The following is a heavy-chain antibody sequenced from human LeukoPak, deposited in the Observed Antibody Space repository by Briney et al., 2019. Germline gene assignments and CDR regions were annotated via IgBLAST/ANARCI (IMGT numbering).Heavy chain of an antibody. CDR1: GFSLNTGGMC. Sequence: SGPALVKPTQTLTLTCTFSGFSLNTGGMCVSWVRQPPGKALEWLAIIDWEDDKYYTTSLKPRLTVSKDTSKNQVVLTMTNMDPVDTATYFCARTSGGSYYNGFDYWGQGARVTVSS. D-gene: IGHD3-10*01. CDR3: ARTSGGSYYNGFDY. V-gene: IGHV2-70*20. CDR2: IDWEDDK. J-gene: IGHJ4*02.